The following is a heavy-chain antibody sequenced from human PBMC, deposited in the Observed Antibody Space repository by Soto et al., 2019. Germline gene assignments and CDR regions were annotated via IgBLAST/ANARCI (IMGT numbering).Heavy chain of an antibody. CDR2: ISYDGSNK. CDR3: AKDLLGYSSSSINWFAP. D-gene: IGHD6-6*01. CDR1: GFTFSSSG. J-gene: IGHJ5*02. Sequence: GGSLRLSCAASGFTFSSSGMHWVRQAPGKGLEWVAVISYDGSNKYYADSVKGRFTISRDNSKNTLYLQMNSLRAEDTAVYYCAKDLLGYSSSSINWFAPWGQGTLVTVSS. V-gene: IGHV3-30*18.